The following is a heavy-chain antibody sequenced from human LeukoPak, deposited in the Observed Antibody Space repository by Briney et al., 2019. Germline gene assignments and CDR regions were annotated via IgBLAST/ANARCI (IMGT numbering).Heavy chain of an antibody. CDR1: GDSIRSYY. V-gene: IGHV4-59*12. Sequence: SETLSLTCTVSGDSIRSYYWRWIRQPPGKGVEWIGNIHYSGSTKYSSSLKSRVTISVETSNNQFSLRVNSLTAADTAVYYCARLGALHDAFDVWGQGTLVTVSS. CDR3: ARLGALHDAFDV. CDR2: IHYSGST. J-gene: IGHJ3*01. D-gene: IGHD3-16*01.